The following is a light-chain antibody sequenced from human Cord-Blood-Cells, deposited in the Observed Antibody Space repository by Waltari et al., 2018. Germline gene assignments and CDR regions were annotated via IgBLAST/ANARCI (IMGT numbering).Light chain of an antibody. CDR3: QSYDSSNVV. V-gene: IGLV6-57*01. Sequence: NSMLTQPHSVSESSGKTVTISRTCSSGSIASNHVQCYQQRPGSSPTTVIYEDNQRPSGVPDRFSGSIDSSSNSASLTISGLKTEDEADYYCQSYDSSNVVFGGGTKLTVL. CDR2: EDN. CDR1: SGSIASNH. J-gene: IGLJ2*01.